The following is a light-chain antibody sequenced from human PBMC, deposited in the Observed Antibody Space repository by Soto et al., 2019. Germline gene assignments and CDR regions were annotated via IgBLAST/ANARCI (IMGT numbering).Light chain of an antibody. Sequence: QSVLTQPASVSGSPGQWITISCTGTSSDVGGYNYVSWYQQHPGKAPKLMIYGVSHRPSGVSNRFSGSKSGNTASLTISGLQAEDEADYYCSSHTSRGTYVFGTGTQLTVL. CDR2: GVS. V-gene: IGLV2-14*01. J-gene: IGLJ1*01. CDR1: SSDVGGYNY. CDR3: SSHTSRGTYV.